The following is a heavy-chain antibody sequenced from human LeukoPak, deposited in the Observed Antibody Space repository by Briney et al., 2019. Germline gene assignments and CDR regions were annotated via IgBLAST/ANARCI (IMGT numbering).Heavy chain of an antibody. CDR1: GGSFSGYY. V-gene: IGHV4-59*01. CDR3: ARNYGSGSNSHYYYYGMDV. D-gene: IGHD3-10*01. J-gene: IGHJ6*02. Sequence: PSETLSLTCAVYGGSFSGYYWSWIRQPPGKGLEWIGYIYYSGSTNYNPSLKSRVTISVDTSKNQFSLKLSSVTAADTAVYYCARNYGSGSNSHYYYYGMDVWGQGTTVTVSS. CDR2: IYYSGST.